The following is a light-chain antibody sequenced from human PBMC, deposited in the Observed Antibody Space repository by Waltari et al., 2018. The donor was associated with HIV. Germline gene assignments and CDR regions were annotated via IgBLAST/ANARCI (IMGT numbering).Light chain of an antibody. CDR1: DSDFGRYNF. Sequence: AVTQPASVSGLPGQSTTISCTGGDSDFGRYNFVSWYQQHSGKPPRLILYDLDSPASGVSDRFSGSMSGNTASLTISGLRAEDEAHYYCASFTGDSTVMFGGGTEVTVL. V-gene: IGLV2-14*03. J-gene: IGLJ3*02. CDR2: DLD. CDR3: ASFTGDSTVM.